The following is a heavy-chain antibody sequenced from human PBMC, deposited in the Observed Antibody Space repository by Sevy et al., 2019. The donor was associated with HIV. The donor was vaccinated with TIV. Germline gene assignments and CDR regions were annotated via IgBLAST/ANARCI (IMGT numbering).Heavy chain of an antibody. CDR3: ARGKRCFRFFGVVTQYYFDY. V-gene: IGHV4-34*01. D-gene: IGHD3-3*01. CDR2: INHSAST. CDR1: GGSFSGYY. J-gene: IGHJ4*02. Sequence: SETLSLTCAVYGGSFSGYYWSWIRQPPGKGLEWIGEINHSASTNYNPSLKSRVTISVDTSKNQFSLRLSSVTAADTAVYYGARGKRCFRFFGVVTQYYFDYWGQGTLVTVSS.